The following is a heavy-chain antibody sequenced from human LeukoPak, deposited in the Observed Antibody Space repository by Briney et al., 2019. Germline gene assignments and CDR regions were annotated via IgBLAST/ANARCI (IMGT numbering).Heavy chain of an antibody. CDR2: ISSSSSYT. Sequence: GGSLRLSCAASGFTFSDYYMSWIRQAPGKGLEWVSYISSSSSYTNYADSVKGRFTISRDNAKNSLYLQMNSLRAEDTAVDYCARGADCSSTSCYRVGGAFDIWGQGTMVTVSS. V-gene: IGHV3-11*06. J-gene: IGHJ3*02. D-gene: IGHD2-2*01. CDR3: ARGADCSSTSCYRVGGAFDI. CDR1: GFTFSDYY.